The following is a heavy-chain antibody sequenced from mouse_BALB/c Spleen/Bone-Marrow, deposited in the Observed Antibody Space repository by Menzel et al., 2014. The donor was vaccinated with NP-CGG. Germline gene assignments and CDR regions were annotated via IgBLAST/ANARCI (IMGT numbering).Heavy chain of an antibody. CDR2: IWAGGST. D-gene: IGHD2-4*01. Sequence: VKVEESGPGLVSPSQSLSITCTVSGFSLTSYGLHWVRQPPGKGLEWLGVIWAGGSTNYNSALMSRLSISKDNSKSQVFLKMNSLQTDDTAMYYCASPIYYDYPLFAYWGQGTLVTVSA. CDR3: ASPIYYDYPLFAY. CDR1: GFSLTSYG. V-gene: IGHV2-9*02. J-gene: IGHJ3*01.